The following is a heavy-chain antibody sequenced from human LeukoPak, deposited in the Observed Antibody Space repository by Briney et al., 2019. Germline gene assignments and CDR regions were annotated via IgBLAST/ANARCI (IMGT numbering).Heavy chain of an antibody. V-gene: IGHV3-30*03. J-gene: IGHJ6*02. CDR2: ISDDGSNK. CDR1: GFTFSNYA. Sequence: PGGSLRLSCAASGFTFSNYAMHWVRQAPGKGLEWVAVISDDGSNKYYGDSVKGRFTISRDNAKNSLYLQMNSLRAEDTAVYYCATDGSGSISYYYGMDVWGQGTTVTVSS. D-gene: IGHD3-10*01. CDR3: ATDGSGSISYYYGMDV.